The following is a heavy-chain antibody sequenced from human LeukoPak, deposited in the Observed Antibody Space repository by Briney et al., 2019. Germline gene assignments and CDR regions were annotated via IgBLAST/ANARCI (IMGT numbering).Heavy chain of an antibody. Sequence: GASVKVPCKASGGTFSSYAISWVRQAPGQGLEWMGRIIPILGIANYAQKFQGRVTITADKSTSTAYMELSSLRSEDTAVYYCARDGYIVVVTALPRAFDIWGQGTMVTVSS. CDR1: GGTFSSYA. J-gene: IGHJ3*02. D-gene: IGHD2-21*02. CDR2: IIPILGIA. CDR3: ARDGYIVVVTALPRAFDI. V-gene: IGHV1-69*04.